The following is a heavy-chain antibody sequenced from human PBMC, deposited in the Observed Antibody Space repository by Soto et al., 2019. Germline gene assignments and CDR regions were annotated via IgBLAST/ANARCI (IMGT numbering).Heavy chain of an antibody. Sequence: ASVKVSCKASGYTFTGYYMHWVRQAPGQGPEWMGWINPNSGGTNYAQKFQGWVTMTRDTSISTAYMELSRLRSDDTAVYYCARGTYSSSPGYYYYGMDVWGQGTTVTVSS. J-gene: IGHJ6*02. CDR2: INPNSGGT. CDR3: ARGTYSSSPGYYYYGMDV. V-gene: IGHV1-2*04. D-gene: IGHD6-13*01. CDR1: GYTFTGYY.